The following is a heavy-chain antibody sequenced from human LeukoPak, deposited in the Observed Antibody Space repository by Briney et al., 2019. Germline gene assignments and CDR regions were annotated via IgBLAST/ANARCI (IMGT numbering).Heavy chain of an antibody. D-gene: IGHD3-10*01. CDR1: GFTVSSNS. CDR2: VWYDGSNK. Sequence: GGSLRLSCAASGFTVSSNSMIWVRQAPGKGLEWVAAVWYDGSNKYYGDSVKGRFTISRDNSKNTLYLQMNSLRAEDTAVYYCARDMSSWAMVRGLSNWFDPWGQGTLVTVSS. CDR3: ARDMSSWAMVRGLSNWFDP. J-gene: IGHJ5*02. V-gene: IGHV3-33*08.